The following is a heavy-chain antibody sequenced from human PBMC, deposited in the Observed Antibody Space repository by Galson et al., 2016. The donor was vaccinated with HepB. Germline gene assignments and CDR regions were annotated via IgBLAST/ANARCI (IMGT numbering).Heavy chain of an antibody. CDR1: GFTFSNYA. J-gene: IGHJ5*02. V-gene: IGHV3-23*01. Sequence: SLRLSCAASGFTFSNYAMNWVRQAPGKGLQWVSTISDSGSSTYYADSVQGRFTISSDNSKNTLYLQMNSLRAEDTAVYYCAKDRAGSISWGFGTWGQGALVTVSS. CDR2: ISDSGSST. D-gene: IGHD3-10*01. CDR3: AKDRAGSISWGFGT.